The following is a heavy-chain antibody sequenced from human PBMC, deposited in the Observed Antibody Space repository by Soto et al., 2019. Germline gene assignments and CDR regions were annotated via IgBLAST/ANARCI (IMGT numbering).Heavy chain of an antibody. V-gene: IGHV3-48*03. J-gene: IGHJ4*02. D-gene: IGHD3-3*01. CDR3: ARGPNAILY. CDR2: ISASGSVV. CDR1: GFTFSGSQ. Sequence: EVQLVESGGGLVQPGGSLRLSCAASGFTFSGSQFNWVRQAPGKGLEWVSYISASGSVVYYADSVKGRFTISRDNAKNSLYLQMNSLRVEDTAVYYCARGPNAILYWGQGTPVTVSS.